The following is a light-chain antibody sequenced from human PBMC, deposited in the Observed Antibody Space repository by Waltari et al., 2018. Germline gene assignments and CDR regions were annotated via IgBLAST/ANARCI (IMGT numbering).Light chain of an antibody. CDR1: NIETKS. V-gene: IGLV3-21*04. Sequence: YVVTQPPSVSVAPGQTATLTCGGHNIETKSVHWYQQKSGQAPVLGMFYDTDRPPGIPARFSGSNSGNTATLTISWVEAGDEADYHCQVWDDTTNSGVFGGGTRLSVL. CDR3: QVWDDTTNSGV. J-gene: IGLJ3*02. CDR2: YDT.